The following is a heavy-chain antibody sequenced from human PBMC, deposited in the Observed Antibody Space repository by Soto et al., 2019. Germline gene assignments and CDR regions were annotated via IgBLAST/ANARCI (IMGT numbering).Heavy chain of an antibody. V-gene: IGHV4-59*01. CDR2: IYYSGST. CDR3: ARTSMITFGGVIELEAFDI. Sequence: SETLSLTCTVSGGSISSYYCSWIRQPPGKGLEWIGYIYYSGSTNYNPSLKSRVTISVDTSKNQFSLKLSSVTAADTAVYYCARTSMITFGGVIELEAFDIRGQRTMVTVSS. CDR1: GGSISSYY. J-gene: IGHJ3*02. D-gene: IGHD3-16*02.